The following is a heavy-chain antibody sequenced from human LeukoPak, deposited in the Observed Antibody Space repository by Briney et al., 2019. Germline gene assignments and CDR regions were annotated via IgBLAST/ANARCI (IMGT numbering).Heavy chain of an antibody. J-gene: IGHJ4*02. Sequence: GGSLRLSCAASGFTFRNASMSWVRQAPGKGLEWVGRIKSKTDGGTTDYAAPVKGRFTISRDDSKNTLYLQMNSLKTEDTAVYYCTTTITMVRGPRRKFDYWGQGTLVTVSS. CDR2: IKSKTDGGTT. CDR3: TTTITMVRGPRRKFDY. D-gene: IGHD3-10*01. CDR1: GFTFRNAS. V-gene: IGHV3-15*01.